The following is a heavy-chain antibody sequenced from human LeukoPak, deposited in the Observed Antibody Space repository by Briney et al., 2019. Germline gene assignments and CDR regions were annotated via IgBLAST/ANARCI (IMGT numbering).Heavy chain of an antibody. J-gene: IGHJ3*02. D-gene: IGHD3-3*01. Sequence: GRSLRLSCAASGFTFSSYAMHWVRQAPGKGLEWVAVISYDGSNKYYADSVKGRFTISRDNSKNTLYLQMNSLRAEDTAVYYCARRRIFGVVPDAFDIWGQGTMVTVSS. CDR1: GFTFSSYA. V-gene: IGHV3-30-3*01. CDR3: ARRRIFGVVPDAFDI. CDR2: ISYDGSNK.